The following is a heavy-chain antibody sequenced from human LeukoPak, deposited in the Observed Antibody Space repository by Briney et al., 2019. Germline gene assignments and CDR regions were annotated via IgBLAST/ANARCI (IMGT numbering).Heavy chain of an antibody. CDR1: GYTFTSYG. J-gene: IGHJ5*02. CDR3: ARDQLPETGTTRNWFDP. V-gene: IGHV1-18*01. D-gene: IGHD1-7*01. CDR2: ISTYNGNT. Sequence: ASVKVSRKASGYTFTSYGISWVRQAPGQGLEWMGWISTYNGNTNYAQKLQGRVTMTTDTSTSTAYMELRSLRAEDTAVYYCARDQLPETGTTRNWFDPWGQGTLVTVSS.